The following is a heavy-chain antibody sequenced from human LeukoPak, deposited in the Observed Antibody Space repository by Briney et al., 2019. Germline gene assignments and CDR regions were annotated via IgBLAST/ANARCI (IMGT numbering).Heavy chain of an antibody. CDR3: ARPYYFDSSGTVLGAFDI. CDR1: GFTFSTYA. Sequence: GGSLRLSCAASGFTFSTYAIHWVRQAPGKGLEWVAVMSYEGRNEYYADSVKGRFTISRDSSKNTLHLQLNSLRADDTAVYYCARPYYFDSSGTVLGAFDIWGQGTLVTVSS. D-gene: IGHD3-22*01. J-gene: IGHJ3*02. V-gene: IGHV3-30*04. CDR2: MSYEGRNE.